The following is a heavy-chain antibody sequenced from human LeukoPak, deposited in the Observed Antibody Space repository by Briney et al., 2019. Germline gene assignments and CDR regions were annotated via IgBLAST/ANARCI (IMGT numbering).Heavy chain of an antibody. CDR3: ARPNNYYDDNGYYNYFDP. J-gene: IGHJ5*02. CDR1: GDTFSSHG. D-gene: IGHD3-22*01. CDR2: ISANSGKT. V-gene: IGHV1-18*01. Sequence: GASVKVSCKTSGDTFSSHGITWVRQAPGQGLEWMGWISANSGKTYYAQKFQGRVTMTTDTSTSTAYMELRSLRSDDTAVYYCARPNNYYDDNGYYNYFDPWGQGTLVTVSS.